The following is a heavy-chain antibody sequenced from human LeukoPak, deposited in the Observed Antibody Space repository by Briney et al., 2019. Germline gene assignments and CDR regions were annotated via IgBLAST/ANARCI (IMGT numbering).Heavy chain of an antibody. CDR1: GGSISSSSYY. CDR2: INYSGST. D-gene: IGHD3-22*01. CDR3: ARGILGYYYDSSPNYFDY. Sequence: SETLSLTCTVSGGSISSSSYYWGWIRQPPGKGLEWIASINYSGSTSYNPSLKSRVPISVDTSKNQFSLKLSSVTAADTAVYYCARGILGYYYDSSPNYFDYWGQGTLVTVSS. J-gene: IGHJ4*02. V-gene: IGHV4-39*07.